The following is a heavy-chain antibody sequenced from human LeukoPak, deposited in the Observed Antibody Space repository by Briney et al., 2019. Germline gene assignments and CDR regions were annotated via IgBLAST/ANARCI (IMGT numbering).Heavy chain of an antibody. Sequence: SETLSLTCAVYGGPFSGYYWSWIRQPPGKGPEWIGSIYYSGSTYYNPSLKSRVTISVDTSKNQFSLKLSSVTAADTAVYYCARGYCSGTSCYSYSSSWYPYPTMGYGMDVWGQGTTVTVSS. V-gene: IGHV4-34*01. CDR2: IYYSGST. J-gene: IGHJ6*02. D-gene: IGHD2-2*01. CDR3: ARGYCSGTSCYSYSSSWYPYPTMGYGMDV. CDR1: GGPFSGYY.